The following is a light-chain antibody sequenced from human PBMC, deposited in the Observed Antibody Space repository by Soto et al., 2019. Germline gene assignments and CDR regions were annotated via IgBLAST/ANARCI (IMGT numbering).Light chain of an antibody. J-gene: IGLJ3*02. CDR2: STS. CDR3: LLFYGGAWV. CDR1: SGAVTSGYY. V-gene: IGLV7-43*01. Sequence: QAVVTQEPSLTVSPGGTVTLTCASSSGAVTSGYYPNWFQQKPGQAPRILIYSTSNKHSWAPARFSGSLLEGKAALTLSGVQPEGEAEYYCLLFYGGAWVFGGGTKLTVL.